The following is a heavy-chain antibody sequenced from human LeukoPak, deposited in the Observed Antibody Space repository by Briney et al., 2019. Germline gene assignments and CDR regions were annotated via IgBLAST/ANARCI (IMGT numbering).Heavy chain of an antibody. J-gene: IGHJ4*02. Sequence: PGGSLRLSCAASGFTFSSYAMSWVRQSPGKGLEWVSHISGSGGRTHYADSVKGRFTISRDNSKNTLYLQMSSLSAEDTAVYYCARTTTPHYYGSGSYALGYWGQGTLVTVSS. CDR2: ISGSGGRT. D-gene: IGHD3-10*01. CDR1: GFTFSSYA. V-gene: IGHV3-23*01. CDR3: ARTTTPHYYGSGSYALGY.